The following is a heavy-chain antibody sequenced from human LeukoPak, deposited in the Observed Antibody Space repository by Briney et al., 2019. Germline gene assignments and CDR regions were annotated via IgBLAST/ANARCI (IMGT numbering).Heavy chain of an antibody. V-gene: IGHV4-38-2*02. CDR3: ARRGYSYGNRGWFDP. CDR1: GYSINSGYY. Sequence: SETLSLTCTVSGYSINSGYYWDWIRQSPGKGLEWIGSIYHSGSTYYNPSLKSRVTISVDTSKNQFSLKLSSVTAADTAVYYCARRGYSYGNRGWFDPWGQGTLVTVSS. J-gene: IGHJ5*02. CDR2: IYHSGST. D-gene: IGHD5-18*01.